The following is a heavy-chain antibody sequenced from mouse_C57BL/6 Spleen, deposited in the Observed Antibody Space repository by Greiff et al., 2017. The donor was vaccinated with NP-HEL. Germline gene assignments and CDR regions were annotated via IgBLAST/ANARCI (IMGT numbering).Heavy chain of an antibody. J-gene: IGHJ2*01. CDR3: TTNDYDSY. CDR1: GFNIKDDY. Sequence: VQLQQSGAELVRPGASVKLSCTASGFNIKDDYMHWVKQRPEQGLEWIGWIDPENGDTEYASKFQGKATITADTSSNTAYLQLSSLTSEDTAFYYCTTNDYDSYWGQGTTLTVSS. D-gene: IGHD2-4*01. CDR2: IDPENGDT. V-gene: IGHV14-4*01.